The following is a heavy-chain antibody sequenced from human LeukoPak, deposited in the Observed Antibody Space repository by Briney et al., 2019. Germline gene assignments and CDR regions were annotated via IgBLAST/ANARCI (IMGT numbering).Heavy chain of an antibody. Sequence: NPSETLSLICTVSGGSISSTNDYWGWIRQPPGKGLEWIGSIYYSGTTYYNPSLESRVTVSVDTSKNQFSLKLNSVTAADTAVHYCARSPTEQWPDGVYFDYWGQGTLVTVPS. CDR3: ARSPTEQWPDGVYFDY. V-gene: IGHV4-39*01. CDR2: IYYSGTT. D-gene: IGHD6-19*01. CDR1: GGSISSTNDY. J-gene: IGHJ4*02.